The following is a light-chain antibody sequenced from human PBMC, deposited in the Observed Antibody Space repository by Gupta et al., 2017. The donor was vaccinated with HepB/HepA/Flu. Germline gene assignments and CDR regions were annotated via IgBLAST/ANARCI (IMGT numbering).Light chain of an antibody. CDR3: QQRSNWPFT. Sequence: EIVLTQSPATLSLSPGERATLSCRASQSVSSYLVWYQQKSGQAPRLLIYDASNRATGIPPRFSGSGSGIDFTLTISSLEPEDFAVYHCQQRSNWPFTFGQGTKLEIK. V-gene: IGKV3-11*01. CDR1: QSVSSY. CDR2: DAS. J-gene: IGKJ2*01.